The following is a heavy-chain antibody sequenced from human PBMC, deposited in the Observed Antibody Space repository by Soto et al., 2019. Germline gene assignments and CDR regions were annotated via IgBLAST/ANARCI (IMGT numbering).Heavy chain of an antibody. J-gene: IGHJ4*02. CDR3: ARNTAMVAENYFDY. CDR2: IIPILGIA. CDR1: GGTFSSYT. V-gene: IGHV1-69*02. Sequence: QVQLVQSGAEVKKPGSSVKVSCKASGGTFSSYTISWVRQAPGQGLEWMGRIIPILGIANYAQKFQGRVTXXAXKXXSTAYMELSSLRSEDTAVYYCARNTAMVAENYFDYWGQGTLVTVSS. D-gene: IGHD5-18*01.